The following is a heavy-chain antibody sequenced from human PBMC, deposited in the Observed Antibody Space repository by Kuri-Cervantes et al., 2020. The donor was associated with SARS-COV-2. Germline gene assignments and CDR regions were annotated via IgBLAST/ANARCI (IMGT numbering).Heavy chain of an antibody. J-gene: IGHJ6*02. CDR1: GGSVSSGSYY. V-gene: IGHV4-61*01. CDR2: IYYSGST. D-gene: IGHD3-10*01. Sequence: ESLKISCTVSGGSVSSGSYYWSWIRQPPGKGLEWIGYIYYSGSTYYNPSLKSRVTISVDTSKNQFSLKLSSVTAADTAVYYCARLVVRGVPRNAMDVWGQGTTVTVSS. CDR3: ARLVVRGVPRNAMDV.